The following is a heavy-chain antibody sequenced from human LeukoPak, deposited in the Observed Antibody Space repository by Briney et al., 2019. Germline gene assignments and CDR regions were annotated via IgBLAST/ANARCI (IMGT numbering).Heavy chain of an antibody. CDR3: ARPPHELVSAAPFDY. J-gene: IGHJ4*02. D-gene: IGHD2-2*01. Sequence: GASVKVSCKASGYTFPLYYIHWLRPAPGEGLEWVGWILPNSGDTFYAQRFRGRVTMTSDTSTNTAYMDLYKLTSDDAAVYFCARPPHELVSAAPFDYWGQGTLVTVSS. CDR1: GYTFPLYY. V-gene: IGHV1-2*02. CDR2: ILPNSGDT.